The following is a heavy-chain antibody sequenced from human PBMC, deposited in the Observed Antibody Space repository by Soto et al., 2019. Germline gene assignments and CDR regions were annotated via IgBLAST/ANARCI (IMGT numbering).Heavy chain of an antibody. Sequence: SETLSLTCTVSGGCLSSGDYYWSWIRQPPGKGLEWIGYIYYSGSTYYNPSLKSRVTISVDTSKNQFSLKLSSVTAADTAVYYCARVVRGVTSPWGQGTLVTVSS. V-gene: IGHV4-30-4*01. J-gene: IGHJ5*02. D-gene: IGHD3-10*01. CDR1: GGCLSSGDYY. CDR3: ARVVRGVTSP. CDR2: IYYSGST.